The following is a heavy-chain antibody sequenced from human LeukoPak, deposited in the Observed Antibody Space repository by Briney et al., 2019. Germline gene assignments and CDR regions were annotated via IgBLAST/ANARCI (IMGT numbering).Heavy chain of an antibody. CDR3: ASAFADYYDSSGYYFDY. V-gene: IGHV1-46*01. CDR1: GYTFTSYY. CDR2: INPSGGST. J-gene: IGHJ4*02. Sequence: ASVKVSCKASGYTFTSYYMHWVRQAPGQGLEWMGIINPSGGSTGYAQKFQGRVTMTRDTSTSTVYMELSSLRSEDTAVYYCASAFADYYDSSGYYFDYWGQGSLVTVSS. D-gene: IGHD3-22*01.